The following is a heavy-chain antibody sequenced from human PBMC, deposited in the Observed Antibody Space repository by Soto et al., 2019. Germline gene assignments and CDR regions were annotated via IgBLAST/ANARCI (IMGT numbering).Heavy chain of an antibody. CDR1: GFTFSSYW. Sequence: GSLRLSCAASGFTFSSYWMSWVRQAPGKGLEWVANIKQDGSEKYYVDSVKGRFTISRDNAKNSLYLQMNSLRAEDTAVYYCARDLGSSWYHWFDPWGQGTLVTVSS. D-gene: IGHD6-13*01. J-gene: IGHJ5*02. CDR2: IKQDGSEK. V-gene: IGHV3-7*01. CDR3: ARDLGSSWYHWFDP.